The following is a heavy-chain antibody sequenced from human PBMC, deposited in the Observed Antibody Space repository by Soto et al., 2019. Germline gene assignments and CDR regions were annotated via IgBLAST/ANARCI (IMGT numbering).Heavy chain of an antibody. CDR2: IYWNDDK. Sequence: QITLRESGPTLVKPTQTLTLTFTFSGFSLTTFGVGVVWTRQPPGKALEWLAFIYWNDDKRYSLFLNNRLTINSDTFKNQVVLAVTCMDPVYTATYYCVLRVLPGQQIDYWGQGTLVTVSS. J-gene: IGHJ4*02. CDR1: GFSLTTFGVG. CDR3: VLRVLPGQQIDY. V-gene: IGHV2-5*01. D-gene: IGHD2-15*01.